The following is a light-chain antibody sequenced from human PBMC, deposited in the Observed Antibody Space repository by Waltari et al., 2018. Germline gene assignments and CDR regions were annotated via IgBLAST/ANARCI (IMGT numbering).Light chain of an antibody. CDR1: SSDVGNYNL. J-gene: IGLJ3*02. CDR2: DDN. V-gene: IGLV2-23*01. Sequence: QSALTQPASVSGSPGQSITISCTGTSSDVGNYNLVSWYQQYPGKAPKVMIYDDNRRPSGVSERFSGSKSGNTASLTISGVQAEEEADYYCCSYAGSYTWVFGGGTKLTVL. CDR3: CSYAGSYTWV.